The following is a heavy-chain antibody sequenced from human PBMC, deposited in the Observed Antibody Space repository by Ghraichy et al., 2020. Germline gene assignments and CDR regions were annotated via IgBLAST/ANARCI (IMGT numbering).Heavy chain of an antibody. CDR3: ARRHSGSYLRIDY. Sequence: GSLSLTCAVYGGSFSGYYWSWIRQPPGKGLEWIGEINHSGSTNYNPSLKSRVTISVDTSKNQFSLKLSSVTAADTAVYYCARRHSGSYLRIDYWGQGTLVTVSS. V-gene: IGHV4-34*01. D-gene: IGHD1-26*01. J-gene: IGHJ4*02. CDR2: INHSGST. CDR1: GGSFSGYY.